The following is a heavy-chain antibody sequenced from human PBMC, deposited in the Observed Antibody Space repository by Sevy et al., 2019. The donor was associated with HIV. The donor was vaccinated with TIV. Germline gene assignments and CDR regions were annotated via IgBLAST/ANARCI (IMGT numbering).Heavy chain of an antibody. J-gene: IGHJ4*02. CDR2: INSDGSST. CDR3: ARESGSDWYLDY. D-gene: IGHD2-21*02. CDR1: GFTFSSYW. V-gene: IGHV3-74*01. Sequence: GGSLRLSCAASGFTFSSYWMHWVRQAPGKGLVWVSRINSDGSSTTYADSVKGRFTISRDDSKNTLYLQMDSLRAEDTAVYYCARESGSDWYLDYWGQGTLVTVSS.